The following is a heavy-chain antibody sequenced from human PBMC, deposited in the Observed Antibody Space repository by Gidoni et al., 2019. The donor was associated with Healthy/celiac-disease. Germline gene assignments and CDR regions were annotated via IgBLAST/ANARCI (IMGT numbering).Heavy chain of an antibody. V-gene: IGHV4-59*01. D-gene: IGHD6-19*01. Sequence: QVQLQQSGPGLVKPSETLSLNCTVSGCALSSYYWSWIRQPPGKGQEWIGYIYYSGSTNYNPSLKSRVTISVDTSKNQFSLKLSSVTAADTAVYYCASASSGWSAYDAFDIWGQGTMVTVSS. CDR1: GCALSSYY. CDR2: IYYSGST. J-gene: IGHJ3*02. CDR3: ASASSGWSAYDAFDI.